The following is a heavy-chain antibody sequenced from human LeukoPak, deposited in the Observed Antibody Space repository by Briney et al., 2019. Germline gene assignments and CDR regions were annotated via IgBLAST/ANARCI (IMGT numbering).Heavy chain of an antibody. V-gene: IGHV3-21*01. D-gene: IGHD6-13*01. Sequence: GGSLRLSCAASGFTFSSYSMNWVRQAPGKGLEWVSSISSSSSYIYYADSVKSRFTISRDSAKNSLYLQMNSLRAEDTAVYYCARSSSSWYEFDYWGQGTLVTVSS. J-gene: IGHJ4*02. CDR1: GFTFSSYS. CDR2: ISSSSSYI. CDR3: ARSSSSWYEFDY.